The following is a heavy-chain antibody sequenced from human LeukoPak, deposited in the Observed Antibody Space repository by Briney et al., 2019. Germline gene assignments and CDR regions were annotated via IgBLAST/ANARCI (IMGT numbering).Heavy chain of an antibody. D-gene: IGHD1-1*01. V-gene: IGHV4-59*12. CDR1: GGSINNYY. Sequence: PSETLSLTCTVSGGSINNYYWSWIRQPPGKGLEWIGYIYYSGITNYNPSLKSRVTISVDKSKNQFSLKLSSVTAADTAVYYCARTTGTTTPPHFDIWGQGTMVTVSS. CDR3: ARTTGTTTPPHFDI. J-gene: IGHJ3*02. CDR2: IYYSGIT.